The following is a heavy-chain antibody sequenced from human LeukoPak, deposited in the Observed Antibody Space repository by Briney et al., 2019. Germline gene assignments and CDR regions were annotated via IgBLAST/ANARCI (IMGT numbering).Heavy chain of an antibody. CDR2: INSDSSTM. CDR3: ARRGGGWFGD. J-gene: IGHJ4*02. V-gene: IGHV3-48*04. Sequence: GGSLRLSCAASGFTFSSDTMSWVRQAPGKGLEYISYINSDSSTMYYADSVKGRFTISRDNAKNSLYLQMNSLRAEDTAVYYCARRGGGWFGDWGLGALVTVSS. CDR1: GFTFSSDT. D-gene: IGHD3-10*01.